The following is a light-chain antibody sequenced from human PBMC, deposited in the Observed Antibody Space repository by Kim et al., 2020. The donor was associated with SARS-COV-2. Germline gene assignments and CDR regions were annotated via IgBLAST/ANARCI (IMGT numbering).Light chain of an antibody. CDR3: QQRGIWPPT. V-gene: IGKV3-11*01. CDR2: DTF. J-gene: IGKJ4*01. Sequence: EVVLTQSPGTLSLSPGERATLSCRASQSVSSYLIWYQQKPGQAPRLLIYDTFNRATGIPARFSGSGSGTDFTLTISSLEPEDFAVYYCQQRGIWPPTFGGGTKVDIK. CDR1: QSVSSY.